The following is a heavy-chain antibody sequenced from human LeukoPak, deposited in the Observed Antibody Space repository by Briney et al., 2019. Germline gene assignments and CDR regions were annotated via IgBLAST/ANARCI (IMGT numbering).Heavy chain of an antibody. CDR3: ARVRTSVTNHFDY. Sequence: GGSLRLSCAASGFTFSTYWMSWVRQAPGKGLEWVANINQDGSGKYYVDSVKGRFTISRDNAKNSLYLQMNSLRAEDTAVYYCARVRTSVTNHFDYWGQGTQVTVSS. D-gene: IGHD4-11*01. V-gene: IGHV3-7*05. CDR2: INQDGSGK. J-gene: IGHJ4*02. CDR1: GFTFSTYW.